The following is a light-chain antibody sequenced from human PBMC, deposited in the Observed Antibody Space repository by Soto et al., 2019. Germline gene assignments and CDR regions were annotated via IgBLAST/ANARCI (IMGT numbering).Light chain of an antibody. CDR3: QQGFTTSFT. Sequence: DIQMTQSPSSLSASVGDRVTITCRASQSISTYLNWYQQKPGKAPKLLIYAGFSLQSGVPTRFSGSGSGTNFALSISSLLPEDVATYYCQQGFTTSFTFGQGTKLEIK. V-gene: IGKV1-39*01. J-gene: IGKJ2*01. CDR2: AGF. CDR1: QSISTY.